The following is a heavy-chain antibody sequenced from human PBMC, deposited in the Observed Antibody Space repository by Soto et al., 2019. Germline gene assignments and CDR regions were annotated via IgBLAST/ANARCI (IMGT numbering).Heavy chain of an antibody. D-gene: IGHD2-2*01. Sequence: QVQLQESGPGLVRPSETLYLICNVSGGPISNYYWSWVRQPAGKGLEWVGRIYSDGATNYSPSLKSLFFMSLDMSGNQFSLQLNSVTAADTAVYYCSRVGCSNSNCQTRGMDVWGQGTTFTVSS. CDR2: IYSDGAT. V-gene: IGHV4-4*07. CDR1: GGPISNYY. CDR3: SRVGCSNSNCQTRGMDV. J-gene: IGHJ6*02.